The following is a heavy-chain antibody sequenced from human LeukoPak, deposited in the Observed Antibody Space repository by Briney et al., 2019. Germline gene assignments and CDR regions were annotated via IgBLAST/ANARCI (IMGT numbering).Heavy chain of an antibody. CDR1: GGSFSGYY. J-gene: IGHJ4*02. CDR3: AREGVAASNFDY. V-gene: IGHV4-34*01. Sequence: SETLSLTCAVYGGSFSGYYWSWIRQPPGKGLEWVGEINHSGGTNYNPSLKSRVTISVDTSKNQFSLKLSSVTAADTAVYYCAREGVAASNFDYWGQGTLVTVPS. CDR2: INHSGGT. D-gene: IGHD2-15*01.